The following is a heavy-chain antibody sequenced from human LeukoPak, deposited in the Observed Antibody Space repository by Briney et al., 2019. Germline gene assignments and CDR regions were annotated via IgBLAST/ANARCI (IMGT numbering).Heavy chain of an antibody. CDR1: EFTFRSYC. J-gene: IGHJ4*02. Sequence: GGSLRLSCAASEFTFRSYCMHWVRQAPGKGLVWVSRISGDGSATNYADSVKGRFTISRHNSKNTLYLQMNSLRAEDTAVYFCARCYSSGWQTIEYFDYWGQGTLVTVSS. CDR3: ARCYSSGWQTIEYFDY. D-gene: IGHD6-19*01. CDR2: ISGDGSAT. V-gene: IGHV3-74*01.